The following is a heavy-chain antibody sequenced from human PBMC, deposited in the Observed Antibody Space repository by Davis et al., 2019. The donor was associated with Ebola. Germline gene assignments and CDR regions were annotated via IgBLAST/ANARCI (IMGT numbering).Heavy chain of an antibody. V-gene: IGHV5-51*01. J-gene: IGHJ4*02. CDR1: GYTFTTYW. CDR2: VHPGDPYI. Sequence: GESLKISCHASGYTFTTYWIGWVRQMPGKGLEWLGIVHPGDPYIRYSPSIQGQVTISFDKSINTAYLQWSSLQASDTAMYYCVRAPAVADPTTFDSWGQGTLVTVSS. D-gene: IGHD6-19*01. CDR3: VRAPAVADPTTFDS.